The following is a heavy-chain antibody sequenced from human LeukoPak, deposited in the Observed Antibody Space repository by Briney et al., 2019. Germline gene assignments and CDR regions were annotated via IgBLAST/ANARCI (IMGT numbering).Heavy chain of an antibody. CDR1: GFTFDDYG. CDR2: INWNGGST. V-gene: IGHV3-20*04. Sequence: GGSLRLSCAASGFTFDDYGMSWVCQAPGKGLEWVSGINWNGGSTGYADSVKGRFTISRDNAKNSLYLQMNSLRAEDTALYYCARVRYSSSPGYYYYMDVWGKGTTVTVSS. CDR3: ARVRYSSSPGYYYYMDV. J-gene: IGHJ6*03. D-gene: IGHD6-6*01.